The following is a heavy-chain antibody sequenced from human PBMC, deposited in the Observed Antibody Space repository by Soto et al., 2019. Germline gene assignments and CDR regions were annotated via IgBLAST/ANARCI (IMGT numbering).Heavy chain of an antibody. CDR1: GGTFSSYA. J-gene: IGHJ3*02. CDR2: IIPIFGIA. Sequence: ASVKVSCKASGGTFSSYAISWVRQAPGQGLEWMGGIIPIFGIANYAQKFQGRVPITADKSTSTAYMELSSLRSEDTAVYYCVRVSPVKIGYCSGGSCYDAFDIWGQGTMVTVSS. V-gene: IGHV1-69*10. CDR3: VRVSPVKIGYCSGGSCYDAFDI. D-gene: IGHD2-15*01.